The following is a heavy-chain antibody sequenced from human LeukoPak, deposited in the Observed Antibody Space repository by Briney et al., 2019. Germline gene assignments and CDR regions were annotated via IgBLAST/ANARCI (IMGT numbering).Heavy chain of an antibody. J-gene: IGHJ4*02. Sequence: ASVKVSCRASGYTLTSYYMHWVRQAPGQGPEWMGVINPSGGSTTSYAQKIQGRVTMTRDTSMSTVTMELSSLRSEDTAVYYCARGTLRYFDFWGQGTLVTVSS. D-gene: IGHD3-9*01. CDR2: INPSGGST. CDR1: GYTLTSYY. V-gene: IGHV1-46*01. CDR3: ARGTLRYFDF.